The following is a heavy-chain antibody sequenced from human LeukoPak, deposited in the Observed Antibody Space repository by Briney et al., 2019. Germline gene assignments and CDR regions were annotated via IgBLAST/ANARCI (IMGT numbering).Heavy chain of an antibody. CDR2: ISYSGST. CDR1: GGSISSYY. CDR3: AASSGSYYGYYGMDV. Sequence: PSETLSLTCTVSGGSISSYYWSWIRQPPGKGLEWIGYISYSGSTNYNPSLKSRVTISVDTSKNQFSLKLSSVTAADTAVYYCAASSGSYYGYYGMDVWGQGTTVTVSS. D-gene: IGHD3-10*01. V-gene: IGHV4-59*03. J-gene: IGHJ6*02.